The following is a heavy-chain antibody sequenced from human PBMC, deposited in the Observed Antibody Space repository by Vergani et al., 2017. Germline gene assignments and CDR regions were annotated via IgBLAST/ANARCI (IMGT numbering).Heavy chain of an antibody. CDR2: IYTSGST. D-gene: IGHD2-15*01. CDR3: ARRGYCSGGSCSTFDY. Sequence: QVQLQESGPGLVKPSETLSLTCTVSGGSISSYYWSWIRQPAGKGLEWIGRIYTSGSTNYNPSLKSRVTMSVDTSKNQFSLKLSSVTAADTAVYYCARRGYCSGGSCSTFDYWGQGTLVTVSS. J-gene: IGHJ4*02. V-gene: IGHV4-4*07. CDR1: GGSISSYY.